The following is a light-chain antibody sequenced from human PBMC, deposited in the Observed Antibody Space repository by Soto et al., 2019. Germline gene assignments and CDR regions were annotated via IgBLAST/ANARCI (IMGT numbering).Light chain of an antibody. CDR2: GAS. CDR1: QSVSSSY. CDR3: QQYGSSRST. V-gene: IGKV3-20*01. J-gene: IGKJ1*01. Sequence: EIVLTQSPGTLSLSPGERATLSCRASQSVSSSYLAWYQQKPGQAPRLLIYGASSRATGIPDRFSGSGSGTDFTLTISRLEPEDFAVYYCQQYGSSRSTFGQGTKVGIK.